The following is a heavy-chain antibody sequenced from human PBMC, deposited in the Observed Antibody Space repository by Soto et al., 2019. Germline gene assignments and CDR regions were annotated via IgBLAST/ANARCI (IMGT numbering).Heavy chain of an antibody. CDR2: SYYRAGS. Sequence: QLQLQESGPGLVKPSETLSLICNVSGGSVGSSGHYWGWIRQAPGKGLEWIVSSYYRAGSYCNPSLKTRVTTSMDASTNQFSLTMTSVTAADTAVYYCARHTSRGYSSSWFFDDWGQGTLVTVSS. J-gene: IGHJ4*02. CDR1: GGSVGSSGHY. CDR3: ARHTSRGYSSSWFFDD. V-gene: IGHV4-39*01. D-gene: IGHD2-2*01.